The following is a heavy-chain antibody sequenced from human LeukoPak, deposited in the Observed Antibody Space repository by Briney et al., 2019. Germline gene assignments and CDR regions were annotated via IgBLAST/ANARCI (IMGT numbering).Heavy chain of an antibody. V-gene: IGHV3-7*03. CDR1: KFTFSNYG. Sequence: GGSLRLSCTASKFTFSNYGMQWVRQAPGKGLEWVANIKQDGSEKYYVDSVKGRFTISRDNAKNSLYLQMNSLRAEDTAVYYCARGRYSGSYFDYWGQGTLVTVSS. J-gene: IGHJ4*02. CDR3: ARGRYSGSYFDY. CDR2: IKQDGSEK. D-gene: IGHD1-26*01.